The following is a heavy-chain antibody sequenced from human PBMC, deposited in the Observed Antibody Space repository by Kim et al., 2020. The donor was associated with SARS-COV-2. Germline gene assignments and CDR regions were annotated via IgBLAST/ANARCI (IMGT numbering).Heavy chain of an antibody. CDR1: GYTVTGYY. D-gene: IGHD3-22*01. CDR3: ARGGFHYDSSGYYPVDY. CDR2: INPNSCGT. V-gene: IGHV1-2*02. Sequence: ASVKVSCKASGYTVTGYYMHWVRQAPGQGVEWMGWINPNSCGTNYAQKFQGRVTMTRDTSISTAYMELSRLRSDDTAVYYCARGGFHYDSSGYYPVDYWGQGTLVTVSS. J-gene: IGHJ4*02.